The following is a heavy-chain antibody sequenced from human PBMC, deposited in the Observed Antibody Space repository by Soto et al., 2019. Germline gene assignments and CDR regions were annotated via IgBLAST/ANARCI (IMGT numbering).Heavy chain of an antibody. D-gene: IGHD4-17*01. CDR3: SSLLTTVTTQDYFDY. CDR2: INHSGST. Sequence: QVQLQQWGAGLLKPSETLSLTCAVYGGSFSGYYWSWIRQPPGKGLEWIGEINHSGSTNYNPSLKRRVTISLDTSKNNVSLKLSTVTAADTAVYYCSSLLTTVTTQDYFDYWGQGTLVTVSS. J-gene: IGHJ4*02. CDR1: GGSFSGYY. V-gene: IGHV4-34*01.